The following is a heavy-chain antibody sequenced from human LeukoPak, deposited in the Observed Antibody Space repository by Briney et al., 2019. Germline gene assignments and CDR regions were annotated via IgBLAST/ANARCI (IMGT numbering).Heavy chain of an antibody. D-gene: IGHD1-26*01. Sequence: PSETLSLTCTVSGVSISSYYWSWLRQPAGKGLEWIGRIYTSGSPNYNPSLKSRVTMSVDTSKNHFSLNLSSVTAADTAVYYCARGLGAYRSFDYWGQGTLVSVSS. J-gene: IGHJ4*02. CDR1: GVSISSYY. CDR3: ARGLGAYRSFDY. V-gene: IGHV4-4*07. CDR2: IYTSGSP.